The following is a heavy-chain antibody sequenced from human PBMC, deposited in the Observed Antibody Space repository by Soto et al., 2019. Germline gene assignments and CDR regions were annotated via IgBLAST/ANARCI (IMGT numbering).Heavy chain of an antibody. CDR3: AKYRRTEEEGYTLDY. D-gene: IGHD6-13*01. V-gene: IGHV4-59*01. Sequence: LSLTGTVSCDSISNYHWSWIRQPPGKRLEWIGYIYYTGSTTYNPSLESRVTMSVDTSKNQFSLKLNSVNAADTAVYYCAKYRRTEEEGYTLDYWGRGTLVTVSS. J-gene: IGHJ4*02. CDR2: IYYTGST. CDR1: CDSISNYH.